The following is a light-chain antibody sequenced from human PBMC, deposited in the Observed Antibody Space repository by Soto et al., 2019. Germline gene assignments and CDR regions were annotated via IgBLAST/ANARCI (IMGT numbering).Light chain of an antibody. J-gene: IGKJ2*01. CDR3: HQFGSSPPAVS. CDR1: QRVSTRS. CDR2: VAS. V-gene: IGKV3-20*01. Sequence: SMWTQSPGTLSLSPGVRATISCRASQRVSTRSLAWYQQKPGQAPRLLIYVASIRSTGIPDRFSGIGSVTDFTLTNRSLGREDFAVYYCHQFGSSPPAVSFGQGNKLEI.